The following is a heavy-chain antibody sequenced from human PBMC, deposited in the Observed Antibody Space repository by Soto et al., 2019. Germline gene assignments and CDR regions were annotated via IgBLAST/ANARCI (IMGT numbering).Heavy chain of an antibody. V-gene: IGHV3-30-3*01. D-gene: IGHD4-17*01. J-gene: IGHJ4*02. Sequence: QVQLVESGGGVVQPGRSLRLSCAASGFTFSSYATHWVRQAPGKGLERVAVISYDGSNKYYSDSVKGRFTISRDNSKNPLYLQMNSLRAEDTAVYYCAMDHDYGDYWFDYWGKGTLVTVSS. CDR2: ISYDGSNK. CDR1: GFTFSSYA. CDR3: AMDHDYGDYWFDY.